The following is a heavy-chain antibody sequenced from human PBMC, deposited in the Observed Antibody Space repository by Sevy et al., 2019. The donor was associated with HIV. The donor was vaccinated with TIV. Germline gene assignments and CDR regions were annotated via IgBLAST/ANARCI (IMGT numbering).Heavy chain of an antibody. CDR3: ASRVSGWYYFDY. V-gene: IGHV3-48*02. CDR2: ISSSSSTI. Sequence: GGSLRLSCAASGFSLGSYDMNWVRQAPGRGLGWLSYISSSSSTIYYADFVKGRFTISRDNAKNSLYLQMNSLRDEDTAVYYCASRVSGWYYFDYWGQGTLVTVSS. D-gene: IGHD6-19*01. CDR1: GFSLGSYD. J-gene: IGHJ4*02.